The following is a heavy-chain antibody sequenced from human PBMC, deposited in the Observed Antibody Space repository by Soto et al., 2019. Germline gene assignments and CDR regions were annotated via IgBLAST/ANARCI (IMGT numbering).Heavy chain of an antibody. CDR1: GFSLTTDRVG. J-gene: IGHJ4*02. D-gene: IGHD1-26*01. Sequence: QITLKESGPTLVKPTQTLTLTCTFSGFSLTTDRVGVGWIRQPPGEALERLAVIYWDDSKTYRPSLESRLTITKDTSKNQVALTMTNMDYLDTATYYCAHAYGGRSLYWGQGTLVTVSS. V-gene: IGHV2-5*02. CDR3: AHAYGGRSLY. CDR2: IYWDDSK.